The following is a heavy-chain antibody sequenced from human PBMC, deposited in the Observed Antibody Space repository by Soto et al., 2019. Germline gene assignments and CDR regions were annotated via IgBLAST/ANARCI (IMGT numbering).Heavy chain of an antibody. CDR3: VRDGSGGDWRYFDY. J-gene: IGHJ4*02. CDR1: GFTFSSYG. CDR2: IWYDGITK. V-gene: IGHV3-33*01. D-gene: IGHD2-21*02. Sequence: QVQLVESGGGVVQPGTSLRLSCAASGFTFSSYGMHWVRQAPGKGLEWVAVIWYDGITKYYGDSVKGRFTISRDNSKNTVYLQMKSLRVEDTAVYYCVRDGSGGDWRYFDYWGQGTLVTIAS.